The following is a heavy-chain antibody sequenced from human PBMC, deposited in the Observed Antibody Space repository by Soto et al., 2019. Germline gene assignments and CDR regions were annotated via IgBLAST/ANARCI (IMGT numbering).Heavy chain of an antibody. CDR2: IYYTGST. CDR1: GGSISTYH. V-gene: IGHV4-4*07. J-gene: IGHJ4*02. CDR3: ARDCSGGACYPASFDY. D-gene: IGHD2-15*01. Sequence: SETLSLTCTVSGGSISTYHWSWIRQPAGKGLEWIGRIYYTGSTDYNPSLKSRVTMSVDTSKNQFSLKVSSVTAADTAVYYCARDCSGGACYPASFDYWGQGTLVTVSS.